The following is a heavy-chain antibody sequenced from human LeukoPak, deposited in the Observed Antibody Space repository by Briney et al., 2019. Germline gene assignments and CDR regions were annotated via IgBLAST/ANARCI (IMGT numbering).Heavy chain of an antibody. CDR3: ARDSRLHYYGMDV. CDR2: IYYSGST. CDR1: GGSISSGDYY. Sequence: PSQTLSLTCTVSGGSISSGDYYWSWIRQPPGKGLEWIGYIYYSGSTYYNPSLKSRVTISVDTSKNQFSLKLRSVTAADTAVYYCARDSRLHYYGMDVWGQGTTVTVSS. J-gene: IGHJ6*02. V-gene: IGHV4-30-4*01.